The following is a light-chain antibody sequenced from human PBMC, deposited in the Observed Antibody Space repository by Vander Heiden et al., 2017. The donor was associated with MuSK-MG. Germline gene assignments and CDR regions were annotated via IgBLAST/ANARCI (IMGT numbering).Light chain of an antibody. J-gene: IGLJ3*02. CDR2: DVN. CDR3: ASYTSTTVRV. CDR1: SSDVGSYNL. Sequence: QSALTQPASVSGSPGQSITISCTGPSSDVGSYNLVSWYQQHPGKAPKLMIYDVNIRPSGVSDRFSASKSGNTASLTISGLQAEDEADYYCASYTSTTVRVFGGGTKLAVL. V-gene: IGLV2-14*02.